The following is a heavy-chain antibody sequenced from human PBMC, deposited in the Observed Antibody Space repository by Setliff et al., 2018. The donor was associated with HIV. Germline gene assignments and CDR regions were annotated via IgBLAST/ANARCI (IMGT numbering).Heavy chain of an antibody. CDR1: GFIFSSYA. D-gene: IGHD6-19*01. V-gene: IGHV3-23*01. Sequence: SLRLSCAASGFIFSSYAMNWVRQAPGKGLEWVSAITGGGDHTYYADSGKGRFTISRDNSRNTVYLQMNSLRADDTAVHYCAKEGSTAVAGYADYFQDWGQGTLVTVSS. CDR3: AKEGSTAVAGYADYFQD. CDR2: ITGGGDHT. J-gene: IGHJ1*01.